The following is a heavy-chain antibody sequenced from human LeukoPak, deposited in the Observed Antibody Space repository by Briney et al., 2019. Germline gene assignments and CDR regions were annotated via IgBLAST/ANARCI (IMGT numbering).Heavy chain of an antibody. Sequence: SVKVSCKASGGTFSSYAISWVRQAPGQGLEWMGGIIPIFGTANYAQKFQGRVTITTDESTSTAYVELSSLRSEDTAVYYCAREGIAGDYYFDYWGQGTLVTVSS. D-gene: IGHD4-17*01. CDR1: GGTFSSYA. V-gene: IGHV1-69*05. J-gene: IGHJ4*02. CDR3: AREGIAGDYYFDY. CDR2: IIPIFGTA.